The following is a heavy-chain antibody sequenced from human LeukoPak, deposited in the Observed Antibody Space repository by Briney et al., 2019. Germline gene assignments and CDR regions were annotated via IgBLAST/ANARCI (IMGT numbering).Heavy chain of an antibody. CDR2: IFYSGST. CDR3: ARLSYYDILTGYYSDVWRGPWFDP. Sequence: PSETLSLTCTVSGGSISTSNYYWGWIRQPPGKGLEWIGNIFYSGSTYYSPSLKSRVTISLDTSRNQFSLKLNSVTAADTAVYYCARLSYYDILTGYYSDVWRGPWFDPWGQGTLVTVSS. V-gene: IGHV4-39*07. CDR1: GGSISTSNYY. J-gene: IGHJ5*02. D-gene: IGHD3-9*01.